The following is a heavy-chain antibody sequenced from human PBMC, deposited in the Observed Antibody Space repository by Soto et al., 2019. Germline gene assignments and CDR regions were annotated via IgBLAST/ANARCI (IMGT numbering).Heavy chain of an antibody. CDR3: ASSLRGYCSGGSCYSGDY. CDR2: IWYDGSNK. J-gene: IGHJ4*02. D-gene: IGHD2-15*01. V-gene: IGHV3-33*01. CDR1: GFTFSGYG. Sequence: GGSLRLSCAASGFTFSGYGMHWVHQAPGKGLEWVAVIWYDGSNKYYADSVKGRFTTSRDNSKNTLYLQMNSLRAEDTAVYYCASSLRGYCSGGSCYSGDYWGQGTLVTVSS.